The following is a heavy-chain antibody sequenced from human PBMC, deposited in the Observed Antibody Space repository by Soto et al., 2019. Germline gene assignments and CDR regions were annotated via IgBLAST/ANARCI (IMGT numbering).Heavy chain of an antibody. CDR2: TYYNGDT. Sequence: PSLTCTVSDDSFRGAEYYWSWIRQPLGKGPEWIGYTYYNGDTKYNPALRSRVTMSEDTSKNQFSLKLSSVTAADTAVYYCARGAGSAVVVTFDYWGQGTLVTVSS. V-gene: IGHV4-30-4*01. J-gene: IGHJ4*02. CDR1: DDSFRGAEYY. D-gene: IGHD3-22*01. CDR3: ARGAGSAVVVTFDY.